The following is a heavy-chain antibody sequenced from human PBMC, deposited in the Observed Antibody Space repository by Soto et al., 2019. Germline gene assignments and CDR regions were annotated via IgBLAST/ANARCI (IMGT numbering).Heavy chain of an antibody. V-gene: IGHV3-33*01. CDR1: GFTFSSYG. Sequence: QVQLVESGGGVVQPGRSLRLSCAASGFTFSSYGMHWVRQAPGKGLEWVAVIWYDGSNKYYADSVKGRFTISRDNSKNTLYLQMNSLRAEGTAVYYCARGGDSGYDYGYYYYYGMDVWGQGTTVTVSS. CDR3: ARGGDSGYDYGYYYYYGMDV. J-gene: IGHJ6*02. CDR2: IWYDGSNK. D-gene: IGHD5-12*01.